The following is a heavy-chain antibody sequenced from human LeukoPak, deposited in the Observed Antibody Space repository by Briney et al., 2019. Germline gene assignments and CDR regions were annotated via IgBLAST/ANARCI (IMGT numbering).Heavy chain of an antibody. V-gene: IGHV1-8*01. Sequence: ASVKVSCKASGYTFTSYDINWVRQATGQGLEWMGWMNPNSGNTGYAQKFQGRVTMTRNTSISTAYMELSSLRSDDTAVYYCARDVPYYYDSSGYYLNFDYWGQGTLVTVSS. CDR3: ARDVPYYYDSSGYYLNFDY. CDR1: GYTFTSYD. D-gene: IGHD3-22*01. J-gene: IGHJ4*02. CDR2: MNPNSGNT.